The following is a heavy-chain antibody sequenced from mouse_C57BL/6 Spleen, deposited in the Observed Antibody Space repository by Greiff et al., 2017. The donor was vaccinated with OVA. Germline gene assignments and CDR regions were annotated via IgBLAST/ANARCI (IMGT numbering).Heavy chain of an antibody. J-gene: IGHJ4*01. V-gene: IGHV1-64*01. CDR2: IHPNSGST. Sequence: QVQLQQPGAELVKPGASVKLSCKASGYTFTSYWMHWVKQRPGQGLEWIGMIHPNSGSTNYNEKFKSKATLTVDKSSSTAYMQLSSLTSEDSAVYYCARSGGPYYYAMDYWGQGTSVTVSS. CDR3: ARSGGPYYYAMDY. CDR1: GYTFTSYW. D-gene: IGHD1-1*02.